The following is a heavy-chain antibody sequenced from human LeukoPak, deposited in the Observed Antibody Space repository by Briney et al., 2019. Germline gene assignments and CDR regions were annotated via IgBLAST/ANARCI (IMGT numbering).Heavy chain of an antibody. D-gene: IGHD4-17*01. CDR1: GGSISSSSYY. V-gene: IGHV4-39*07. CDR3: ARTTVTIVSWFDP. CDR2: ISYSGSS. J-gene: IGHJ5*02. Sequence: SETLSLTCTVSGGSISSSSYYWGWIRQPPGKGLEWIGSISYSGSSYYNPSLKSPVIISVDTSKNQFSLKLSSVTAADTAVYYCARTTVTIVSWFDPWGQGTLVTVSS.